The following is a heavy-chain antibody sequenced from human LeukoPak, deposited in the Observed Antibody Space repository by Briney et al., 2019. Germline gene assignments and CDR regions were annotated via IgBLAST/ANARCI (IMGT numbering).Heavy chain of an antibody. CDR1: GGSISSYY. CDR2: IYYSGST. D-gene: IGHD6-6*01. J-gene: IGHJ5*02. CDR3: ARDFRRYSSSPNWFDP. V-gene: IGHV4-59*01. Sequence: SETLSLTCTVSGGSISSYYWSWIRQPPGKGLEWIGYIYYSGSTNHNPSLKSRVTISVDTSKNQFSLKLSSVTAADTAVYYCARDFRRYSSSPNWFDPWGQGTLVTVSS.